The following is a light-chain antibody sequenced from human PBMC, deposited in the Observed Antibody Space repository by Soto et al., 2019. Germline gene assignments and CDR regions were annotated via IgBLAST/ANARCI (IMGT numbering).Light chain of an antibody. Sequence: DTVLTQSPATLSLSPGERATLSCRASRSVTTYLAWYQQRPGQAPRLLIYDASNRATGIPARFSGSGSGTDFTLTISSLEPEDFAVYYCQQRTNWPLTFGGGTKVDIK. CDR1: RSVTTY. CDR2: DAS. CDR3: QQRTNWPLT. V-gene: IGKV3-11*01. J-gene: IGKJ4*01.